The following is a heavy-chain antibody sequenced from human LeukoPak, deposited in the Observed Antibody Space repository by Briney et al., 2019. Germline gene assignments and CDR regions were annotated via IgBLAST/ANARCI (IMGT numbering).Heavy chain of an antibody. CDR2: IYTSGST. CDR3: ARDQYSSSWYYYFDY. D-gene: IGHD6-13*01. V-gene: IGHV4-4*07. J-gene: IGHJ4*02. Sequence: SETLSLTCTVSGGSISSYYWSWIRQPAGKGLEWIGRIYTSGSTNYNPSLKSRVTVSVDTSKNQFSLKLSSVTAADTAVYYYARDQYSSSWYYYFDYWGQGTLVTVSS. CDR1: GGSISSYY.